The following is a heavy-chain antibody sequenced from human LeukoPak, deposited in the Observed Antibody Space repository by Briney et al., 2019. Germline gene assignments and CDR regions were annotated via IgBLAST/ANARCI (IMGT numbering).Heavy chain of an antibody. CDR2: ISHIGTI. V-gene: IGHV4-59*08. D-gene: IGHD5/OR15-5a*01. CDR3: ARHQGSTVFNY. CDR1: RDSLEPSS. J-gene: IGHJ1*01. Sequence: SETLSDTPTIPRDSLEPSSWSSSRQPPRKGLGWIGFISHIGTIKYNTSLRSGVSMGLDKPNKEFSLSLRSVTATDTALYFCARHQGSTVFNYWGRGVPVIVSS.